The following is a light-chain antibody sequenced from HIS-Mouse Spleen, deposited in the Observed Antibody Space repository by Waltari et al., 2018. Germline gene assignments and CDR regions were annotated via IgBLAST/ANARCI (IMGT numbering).Light chain of an antibody. CDR1: SSDVGGYNY. CDR3: CSYAGSYTWV. Sequence: PRSVSGSPGQSVTISCTGTSSDVGGYNYVSWYQQHPGEAPKLMIYDVSKRPSGVPDRFSGSKSGNTASLTISGLQAEDEADYYCCSYAGSYTWVFGGGTKLTVL. CDR2: DVS. J-gene: IGLJ3*02. V-gene: IGLV2-11*01.